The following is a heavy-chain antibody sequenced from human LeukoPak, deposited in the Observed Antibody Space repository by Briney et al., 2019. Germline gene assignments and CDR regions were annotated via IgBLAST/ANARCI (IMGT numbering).Heavy chain of an antibody. CDR2: INWNGGST. CDR1: GFTFDDYG. CDR3: ARVDSSAFYYYYMDV. J-gene: IGHJ6*03. V-gene: IGHV3-20*04. Sequence: GGSLRLSCAASGFTFDDYGMSWVRQAPAKGLEWVSGINWNGGSTGYADSVKGRFTISRDNAKNSLYLQMNSLRAEDTALYYCARVDSSAFYYYYMDVWGKGTTVTVSS. D-gene: IGHD6-13*01.